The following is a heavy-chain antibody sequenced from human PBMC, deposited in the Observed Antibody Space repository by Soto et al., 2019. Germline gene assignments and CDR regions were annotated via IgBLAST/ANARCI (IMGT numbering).Heavy chain of an antibody. J-gene: IGHJ6*02. Sequence: SETLSLTCTVSGGSISSGDYYWSWIRQPPGKGLEWIGYIYYSGSTYYNPSLKSRVTISVDTSKNQFSLKLSSVTAADTAVYYCARDRSRGRYGMDVWGQRTTVTVSS. D-gene: IGHD1-26*01. CDR2: IYYSGST. V-gene: IGHV4-30-4*01. CDR1: GGSISSGDYY. CDR3: ARDRSRGRYGMDV.